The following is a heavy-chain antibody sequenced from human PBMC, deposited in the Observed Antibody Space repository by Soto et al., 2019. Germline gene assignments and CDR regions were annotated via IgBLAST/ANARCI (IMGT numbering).Heavy chain of an antibody. D-gene: IGHD1-26*01. J-gene: IGHJ4*02. CDR1: GVSFCSYS. CDR2: ISSSSSTI. CDR3: ARSGSYPEYFDY. Sequence: PGGSLRLSCAASGVSFCSYSMNWVRQAPGKGLEWVSYISSSSSTIYYADSVKGRFTISRDNAKNSLYLQMNSLRDEDTAVYYCARSGSYPEYFDYWGQETLVTVSS. V-gene: IGHV3-48*02.